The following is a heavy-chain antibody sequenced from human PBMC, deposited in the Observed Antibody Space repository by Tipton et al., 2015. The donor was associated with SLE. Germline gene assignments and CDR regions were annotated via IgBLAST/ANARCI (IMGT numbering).Heavy chain of an antibody. Sequence: SLRLSCAASGFTVSSNYMSWVRLAPGKGLEWVSVIYSGGSTYYADSVKGRFTISRDNSKNTLYLQMNSLRAEDTAVCYCARDRVNTVEGYFDLWGRGTLVTVSS. V-gene: IGHV3-53*05. D-gene: IGHD6-19*01. J-gene: IGHJ2*01. CDR1: GFTVSSNY. CDR3: ARDRVNTVEGYFDL. CDR2: IYSGGST.